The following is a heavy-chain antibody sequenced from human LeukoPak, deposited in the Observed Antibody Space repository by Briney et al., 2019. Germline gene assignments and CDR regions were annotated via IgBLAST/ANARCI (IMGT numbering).Heavy chain of an antibody. V-gene: IGHV3-30-3*01. Sequence: GGSLRLSCAASGFTFSSYAMHWVRQAPGKGLEWVAVISYDGSNKYYADSVKGRFTISRDNAKNSLYLQMNSLRAEDTAVYYCARDDRPRTNFDYWGQGTLVTVSS. D-gene: IGHD1-14*01. CDR2: ISYDGSNK. CDR3: ARDDRPRTNFDY. CDR1: GFTFSSYA. J-gene: IGHJ4*02.